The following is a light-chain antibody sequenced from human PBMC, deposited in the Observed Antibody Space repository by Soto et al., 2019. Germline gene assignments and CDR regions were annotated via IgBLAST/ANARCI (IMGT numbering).Light chain of an antibody. CDR3: QQYNDWPRT. V-gene: IGKV3-15*01. CDR2: GAS. J-gene: IGKJ1*01. Sequence: EIVLTQSPGTLSLSPGERATPSCRARQSVSSNVAWYQQKPGQAPRLLIYGASTRATGIPARFSGSGSGTEFTLTISSLQSEDFAVYYCQQYNDWPRTFGQGTKVDIK. CDR1: QSVSSN.